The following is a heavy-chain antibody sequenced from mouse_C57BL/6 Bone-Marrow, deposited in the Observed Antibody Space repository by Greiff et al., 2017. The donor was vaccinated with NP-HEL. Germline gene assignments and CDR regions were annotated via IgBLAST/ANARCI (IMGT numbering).Heavy chain of an antibody. CDR2: INPNNGGT. Sequence: EVQLQQSGPELVKPGASVKMSCKASGYTFTDYNMHWVKQSHGKSLEWLGYINPNNGGTSYNQKFKGKATLTVNKSSSTAYIELRSLTSEDAAVKYCARPRYYDWYFDVWGKGTTVTVSS. V-gene: IGHV1-22*01. J-gene: IGHJ1*03. CDR3: ARPRYYDWYFDV. CDR1: GYTFTDYN. D-gene: IGHD1-1*01.